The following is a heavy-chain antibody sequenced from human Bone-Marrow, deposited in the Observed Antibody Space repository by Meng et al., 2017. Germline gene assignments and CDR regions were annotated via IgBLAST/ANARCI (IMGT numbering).Heavy chain of an antibody. D-gene: IGHD2-21*02. CDR3: TRGVYCSGTDCFFYDY. J-gene: IGHJ4*02. CDR1: GFTFSNAW. V-gene: IGHV3-49*04. Sequence: GESLKISCAASGFTFSNAWMSWVRQAPGKGLEWLGFIKSKSSGGTTEYAASVRGRFTFSRDDSKTIAYLQMNSLKTEDTAVYYCTRGVYCSGTDCFFYDYWGLGTLVTVSS. CDR2: IKSKSSGGTT.